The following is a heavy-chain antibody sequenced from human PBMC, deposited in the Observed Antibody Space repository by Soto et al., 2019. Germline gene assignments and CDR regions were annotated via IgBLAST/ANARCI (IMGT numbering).Heavy chain of an antibody. Sequence: EVQLLESGGGLVQHGGSLRLSCAASGFTFSSYAMTRVRQAPGKGLEWVSAISASGGRTYFADSVKGRFTISRDNSKNTLYLQMNSLRAEDTAVYYCAKQMGYSSSSRSDYWGQGTLVTVSS. D-gene: IGHD6-6*01. CDR1: GFTFSSYA. V-gene: IGHV3-23*01. CDR2: ISASGGRT. CDR3: AKQMGYSSSSRSDY. J-gene: IGHJ4*02.